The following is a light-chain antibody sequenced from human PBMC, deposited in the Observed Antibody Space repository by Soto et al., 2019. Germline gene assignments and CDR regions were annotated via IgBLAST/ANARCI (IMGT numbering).Light chain of an antibody. CDR2: GAS. V-gene: IGKV3-20*01. CDR1: QSVSSSY. J-gene: IGKJ1*01. Sequence: EIVLTQSPGTLSLSPGERATLSCRASQSVSSSYLAWYQQKPGQAPRLLLYGASSRDTGISDRFSGSGSGPDFTLTSSRLEPEDFGVYYCQQYGSSPWTFGQGTKVEIK. CDR3: QQYGSSPWT.